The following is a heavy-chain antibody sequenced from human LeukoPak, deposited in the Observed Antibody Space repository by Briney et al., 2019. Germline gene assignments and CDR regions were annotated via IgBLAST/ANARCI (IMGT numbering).Heavy chain of an antibody. CDR2: IYHSGST. CDR1: GGSISSGGYS. CDR3: ARVWVSVVAATPYFDY. D-gene: IGHD2-15*01. V-gene: IGHV4-30-2*01. J-gene: IGHJ4*02. Sequence: PSETLSLTCAVSGGSISSGGYSWSWIRQPPGKGLKWIGYIYHSGSTYYNPSLKSRVTISVDRSKNQFSLKLSSVTAADTAVYYCARVWVSVVAATPYFDYWGQGTLVTVSS.